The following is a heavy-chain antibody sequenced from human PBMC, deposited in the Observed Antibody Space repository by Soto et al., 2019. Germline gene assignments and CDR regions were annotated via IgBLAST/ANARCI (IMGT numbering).Heavy chain of an antibody. CDR2: IWYDGSNT. CDR1: GFFFRDFG. CDR3: ATVATNSYNWLDP. Sequence: GGSLRLSCVASGFFFRDFGMHWVRQAPGKGLEWVSVIWYDGSNTYQGESVKGRFTISRDNAKNTVYLQMDSLRAEDTAVYYCATVATNSYNWLDPWGQGTLVTVSS. J-gene: IGHJ5*02. D-gene: IGHD5-12*01. V-gene: IGHV3-33*03.